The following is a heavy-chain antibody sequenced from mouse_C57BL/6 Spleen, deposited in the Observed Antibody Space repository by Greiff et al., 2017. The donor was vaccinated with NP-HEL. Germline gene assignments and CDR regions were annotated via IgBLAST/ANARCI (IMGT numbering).Heavy chain of an antibody. J-gene: IGHJ2*01. V-gene: IGHV10-1*01. Sequence: EVQLVESGGGLVQPKGSLKLSCAASGFSFDTYAMNWVRQAPGKGLEWVARIRSKSNNYATYYADSVKDRFTISRDDSESMLYLQMNNLKTEDTAMYYCVLTGYYFDYWGQGTTLTVSS. D-gene: IGHD4-1*01. CDR1: GFSFDTYA. CDR2: IRSKSNNYAT. CDR3: VLTGYYFDY.